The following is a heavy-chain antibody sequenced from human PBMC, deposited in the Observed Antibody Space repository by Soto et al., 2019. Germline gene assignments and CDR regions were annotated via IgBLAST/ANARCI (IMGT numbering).Heavy chain of an antibody. J-gene: IGHJ6*02. D-gene: IGHD2-2*01. Sequence: QVQLQQWGAGLLKPSETLSLTCAVYGGSFSGYYWSWIRQPPGKGLEWIGEINHSGSTNYNPSLKSRVTISVDTSKNQFSRKLSSVTAADTAVYYCARGRIVVVPAALKRHGMDVWGQGTTVTVSS. CDR1: GGSFSGYY. V-gene: IGHV4-34*01. CDR2: INHSGST. CDR3: ARGRIVVVPAALKRHGMDV.